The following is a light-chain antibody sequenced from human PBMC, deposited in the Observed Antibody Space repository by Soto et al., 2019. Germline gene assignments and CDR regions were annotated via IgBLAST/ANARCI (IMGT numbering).Light chain of an antibody. CDR1: QSVSSN. Sequence: EVVITQSPSTLSLSPVERATLSCRASQSVSSNVAWYQQKPGQAPRLLIYGASNRATGIPERFSGSGSGTDFTLTIGRLEPQDSAMYYCQQYVISVTFGQGTRLEIK. CDR2: GAS. CDR3: QQYVISVT. V-gene: IGKV3-20*01. J-gene: IGKJ5*01.